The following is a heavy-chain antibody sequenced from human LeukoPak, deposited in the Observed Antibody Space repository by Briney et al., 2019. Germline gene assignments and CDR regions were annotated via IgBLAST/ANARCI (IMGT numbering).Heavy chain of an antibody. CDR1: GGSISSYY. CDR2: IYYSGST. Sequence: SETLSLTCTVTGGSISSYYWSWIRQPPGKGLEWIGYIYYSGSTNYNPSLKSRVTISVDTSKNQFSLKLSSVTAADTAVYYCARQHRTFIAAAGYYYYGMDVWGQGTTVTVSS. CDR3: ARQHRTFIAAAGYYYYGMDV. V-gene: IGHV4-59*08. J-gene: IGHJ6*02. D-gene: IGHD6-13*01.